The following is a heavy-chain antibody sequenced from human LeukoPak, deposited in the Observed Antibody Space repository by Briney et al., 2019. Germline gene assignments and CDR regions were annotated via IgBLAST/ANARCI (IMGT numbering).Heavy chain of an antibody. J-gene: IGHJ4*02. Sequence: GGSLRLSCAASGFTFSNYAMSWVHQAPGKALEWVSAITSGGGPTYYAGSVKGRFTISRDNSKNTLYLQMNSLRAEDTAVYYCARDPPRAAWVFDYWGRGTLVSVSS. D-gene: IGHD6-25*01. CDR3: ARDPPRAAWVFDY. V-gene: IGHV3-23*01. CDR1: GFTFSNYA. CDR2: ITSGGGPT.